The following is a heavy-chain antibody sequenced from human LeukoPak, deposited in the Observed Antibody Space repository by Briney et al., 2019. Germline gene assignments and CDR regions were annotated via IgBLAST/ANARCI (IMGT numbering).Heavy chain of an antibody. CDR2: INPRGTST. Sequence: ASVKVSCKASGYSFTSHYMHWVRQAPGQGLEGMELINPRGTSTIYAVKFQDRIIMTRDMSTTTDYMELSSLKSDDTAVYYCARDNSMHERGWWFDPWGQGTLVTVSS. CDR3: ARDNSMHERGWWFDP. J-gene: IGHJ5*02. V-gene: IGHV1-46*01. D-gene: IGHD4-23*01. CDR1: GYSFTSHY.